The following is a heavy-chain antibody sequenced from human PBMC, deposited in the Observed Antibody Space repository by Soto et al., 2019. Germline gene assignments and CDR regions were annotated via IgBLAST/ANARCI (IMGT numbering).Heavy chain of an antibody. CDR2: IIPIFGTA. CDR3: ARVPLERYYYCYGMDV. V-gene: IGHV1-69*12. Sequence: QVQLVQSGAEVKKPGSSVKVSCKASGGTFSSYAISWVRQAPGQGLEWMGGIIPIFGTANYAQKFQGRVTVSADESTSKGYMELRSLRSEDTAVYYCARVPLERYYYCYGMDVWGQGTTVTVSS. J-gene: IGHJ6*02. CDR1: GGTFSSYA. D-gene: IGHD1-1*01.